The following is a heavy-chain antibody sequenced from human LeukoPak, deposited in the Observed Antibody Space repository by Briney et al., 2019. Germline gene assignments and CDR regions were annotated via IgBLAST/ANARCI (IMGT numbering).Heavy chain of an antibody. J-gene: IGHJ4*02. D-gene: IGHD3-22*01. CDR3: ARDYYDSSGYSVTYFDY. CDR1: GYTFTGYY. V-gene: IGHV1-2*02. Sequence: ASVKVSCKASGYTFTGYYMHWVRQAPGQGLEWMGWINPNSGGTNYAQKFQGRVTMTRDTSISTAYMELSRLRSDDTAVYYCARDYYDSSGYSVTYFDYWGQGTLVTVSS. CDR2: INPNSGGT.